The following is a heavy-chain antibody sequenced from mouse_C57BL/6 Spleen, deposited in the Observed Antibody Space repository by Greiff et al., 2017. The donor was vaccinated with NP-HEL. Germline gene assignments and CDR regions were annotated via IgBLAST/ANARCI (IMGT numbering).Heavy chain of an antibody. D-gene: IGHD1-1*01. CDR2: IYPGDGDT. J-gene: IGHJ1*03. Sequence: LVESGAELVKPGASVKISCKASGYAFSSYWMNWVKQRPGKGLEWIGQIYPGDGDTNYNGKFKGKATLTADKSSSTAYMQLSSLTSEDSAVYFCARGVYYGSSYGYFDVWGTGTTVTVSS. V-gene: IGHV1-80*01. CDR3: ARGVYYGSSYGYFDV. CDR1: GYAFSSYW.